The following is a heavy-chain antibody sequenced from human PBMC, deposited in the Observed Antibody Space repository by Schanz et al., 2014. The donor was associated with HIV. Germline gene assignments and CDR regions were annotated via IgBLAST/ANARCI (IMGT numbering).Heavy chain of an antibody. V-gene: IGHV3-23*04. CDR3: VKAYSSGFSGAGS. CDR1: GFTFSDFS. D-gene: IGHD5-18*01. CDR2: ITDSADKT. J-gene: IGHJ5*02. Sequence: VQLVESGGGVVQPGGSLRLSCVASGFTFSDFSMNWVRRAPGKGLQWVSSITDSADKTDYTDSVKGRFTISRDNSRNALYLHMNSLRADDTAIYYCVKAYSSGFSGAGSWGQGALVTVSS.